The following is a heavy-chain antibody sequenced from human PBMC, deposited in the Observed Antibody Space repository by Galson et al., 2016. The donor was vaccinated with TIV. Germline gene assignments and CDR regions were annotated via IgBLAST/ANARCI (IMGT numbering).Heavy chain of an antibody. CDR1: GFTFNSFA. Sequence: SLRLSCAASGFTFNSFAMSWVCQAPGKGLEWVSSISATGGSTYYADSVKGRFTNSRHYSRNTVYLQMNSLRPDDTAIYYCAKDASSQVHDSGSFDSWGQGTLVTVSS. D-gene: IGHD3-10*01. J-gene: IGHJ4*02. CDR3: AKDASSQVHDSGSFDS. V-gene: IGHV3-23*01. CDR2: ISATGGST.